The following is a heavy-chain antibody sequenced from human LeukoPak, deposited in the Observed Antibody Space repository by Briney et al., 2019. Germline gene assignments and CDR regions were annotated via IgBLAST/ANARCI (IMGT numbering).Heavy chain of an antibody. Sequence: SETLSLTCTVSGGSISSSSYYWGWIRQPPGKGLEWIGSIYYSGSTYYNPSLKRRVTISVDTSKNQFSLKLSSVTAADTAVYYCARETPAGQYYYYMDVWGKGTTVTVSS. D-gene: IGHD2-2*01. CDR3: ARETPAGQYYYYMDV. J-gene: IGHJ6*03. CDR2: IYYSGST. V-gene: IGHV4-39*07. CDR1: GGSISSSSYY.